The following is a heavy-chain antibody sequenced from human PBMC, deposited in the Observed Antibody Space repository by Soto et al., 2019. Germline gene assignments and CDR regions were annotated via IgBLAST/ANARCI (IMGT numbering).Heavy chain of an antibody. J-gene: IGHJ5*02. CDR1: GGSINTNNYY. V-gene: IGHV4-39*01. Sequence: SETLSLTCTVSGGSINTNNYYWGWVRQPPGKGLEWIGSVFYNGTTYYSPSLESRVTISLATSRTQFSLRLKSVTAADTAVYYCARLVVVSPVANAWGQGTLVTVSS. CDR3: ARLVVVSPVANA. D-gene: IGHD6-6*01. CDR2: VFYNGTT.